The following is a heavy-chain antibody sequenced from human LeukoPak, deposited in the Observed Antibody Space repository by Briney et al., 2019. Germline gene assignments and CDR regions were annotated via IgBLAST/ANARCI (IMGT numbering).Heavy chain of an antibody. CDR2: ISAYNGNT. Sequence: ASVKVSCKASGYTFTSYGISWVRQAPGQGLEWMGWISAYNGNTNYAQKLQGRVTMTTDTSTSTAYMELRSLRSDDTAVYYCARYYYDSSGYYPLPLHYWGQGTLVTVSS. D-gene: IGHD3-22*01. V-gene: IGHV1-18*01. J-gene: IGHJ4*02. CDR3: ARYYYDSSGYYPLPLHY. CDR1: GYTFTSYG.